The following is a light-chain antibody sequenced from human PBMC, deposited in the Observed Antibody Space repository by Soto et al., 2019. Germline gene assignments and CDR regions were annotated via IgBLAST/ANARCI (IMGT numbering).Light chain of an antibody. CDR3: QQYGRSPGT. Sequence: EIVLTQSPGTLSLSPGERATLSCRASQSVSSSYLAWYQQKPGQAPRLLIYGASSRATGIPDRFSGSGSGTDFTLTISRLEPEDFAVYYWQQYGRSPGTFGQGTKVEIK. CDR1: QSVSSSY. V-gene: IGKV3-20*01. CDR2: GAS. J-gene: IGKJ1*01.